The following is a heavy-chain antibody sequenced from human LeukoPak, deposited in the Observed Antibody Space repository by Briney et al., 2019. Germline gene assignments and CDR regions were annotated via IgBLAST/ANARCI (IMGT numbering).Heavy chain of an antibody. V-gene: IGHV3-53*01. CDR2: IYSGGST. D-gene: IGHD2-8*02. Sequence: GGSLRLSCAASGFIVSSNYMGWVRQAPGKGLEWVSVIYSGGSTYYADSVKGRFTISRDNSKNTLYLQMNSLRAEDTAVYYCARDIGPGYSSGFNWGQGTLVTVSS. CDR1: GFIVSSNY. CDR3: ARDIGPGYSSGFN. J-gene: IGHJ4*02.